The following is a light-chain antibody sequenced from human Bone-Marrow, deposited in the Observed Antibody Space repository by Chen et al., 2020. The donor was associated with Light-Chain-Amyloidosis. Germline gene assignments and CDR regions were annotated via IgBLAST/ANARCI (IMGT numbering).Light chain of an antibody. Sequence: SYELTQPPSVSVSPGQTARITCSGDDLPTKYAYWYQQKPGQAPVLVIHRGTERPSGISERFSGSSAGTTATLTISGVQAEDEADYHCQSADSSGTYEVIFGGGTELTVL. V-gene: IGLV3-25*03. CDR2: RGT. CDR3: QSADSSGTYEVI. J-gene: IGLJ2*01. CDR1: DLPTKY.